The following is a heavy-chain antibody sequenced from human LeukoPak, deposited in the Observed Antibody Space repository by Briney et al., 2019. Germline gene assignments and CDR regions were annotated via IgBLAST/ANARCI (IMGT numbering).Heavy chain of an antibody. V-gene: IGHV4-39*07. Sequence: SETLSLTCTVSGDSFSSVTDYWAWIRQPPGKGLEWIASGDYSGGTYYNPSLESRVAISADMSKNQFSLKLTSVTGADTAVYYCARHVGSSIAVAAGIDYWGQGTLVTVST. J-gene: IGHJ4*02. CDR3: ARHVGSSIAVAAGIDY. D-gene: IGHD6-19*01. CDR2: GDYSGGT. CDR1: GDSFSSVTDY.